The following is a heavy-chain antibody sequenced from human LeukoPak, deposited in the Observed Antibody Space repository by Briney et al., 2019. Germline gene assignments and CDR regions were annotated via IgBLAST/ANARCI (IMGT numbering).Heavy chain of an antibody. CDR3: ATVYKSGGYSWDAFDI. CDR1: GYTLTELS. D-gene: IGHD5-18*01. J-gene: IGHJ3*02. CDR2: FDPEDGET. Sequence: ASVKVSCKVSGYTLTELSMHWVRQAPGKGLEWMGGFDPEDGETIYAQKFQGRVTMTENTSTDTAYMELSSLRSEVTAVYYCATVYKSGGYSWDAFDIWGQGTMVTVSS. V-gene: IGHV1-24*01.